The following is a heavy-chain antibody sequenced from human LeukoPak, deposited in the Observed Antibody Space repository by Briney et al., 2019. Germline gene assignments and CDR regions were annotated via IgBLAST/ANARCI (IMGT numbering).Heavy chain of an antibody. J-gene: IGHJ4*02. CDR3: ARDSSGWSFDY. CDR2: INRDGSEK. D-gene: IGHD6-19*01. Sequence: PGGSLRLSCAASGFTFTNYWMGWVRQAPGKGLEWVAYINRDGSEKYYVDSVKGRFTISRDKAKNSLYLQMNSLRDEDTAVYYCARDSSGWSFDYWGQGTLVTVSS. V-gene: IGHV3-7*01. CDR1: GFTFTNYW.